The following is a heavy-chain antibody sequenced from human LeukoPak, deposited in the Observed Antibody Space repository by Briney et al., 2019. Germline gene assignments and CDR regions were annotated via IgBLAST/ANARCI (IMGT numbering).Heavy chain of an antibody. D-gene: IGHD2/OR15-2a*01. V-gene: IGHV4-59*08. Sequence: TETLSLTCTVSGGSISSYYWSWIRQPPGKGLEWIGYIYYSGSTNYNPSLKSRVTISVDTSKNQFSLKLSSVTAADTAVYYCAILAEYAPPVWGQGTLVTVSS. J-gene: IGHJ4*02. CDR2: IYYSGST. CDR3: AILAEYAPPV. CDR1: GGSISSYY.